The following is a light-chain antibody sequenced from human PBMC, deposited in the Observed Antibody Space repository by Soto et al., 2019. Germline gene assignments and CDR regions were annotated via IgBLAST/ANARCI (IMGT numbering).Light chain of an antibody. CDR1: SSDVGGYNY. Sequence: QSVLTQPASVSGSPGQSITISCTGTSSDVGGYNYVSWYQQHPGTAPKLMIYEVSNRPSGLSNRFSGSKSGNTASLTISGLQAEDEADNYCSSSTSSSSLYVFGTGTKVTVL. CDR3: SSSTSSSSLYV. CDR2: EVS. J-gene: IGLJ1*01. V-gene: IGLV2-14*01.